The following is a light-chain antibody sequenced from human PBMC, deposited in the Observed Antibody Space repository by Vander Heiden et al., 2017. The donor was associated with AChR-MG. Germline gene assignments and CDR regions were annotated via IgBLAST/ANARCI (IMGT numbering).Light chain of an antibody. Sequence: DIQMTQSPSTLSASVGDRVTITCRASQSISKWLAWYQQKPGKAPKLLIFDASDLETGVPSRFSGSGSGTEFTLSISSLQPDDFATYYCQEYYSYSMLTFGGGTKVEIK. J-gene: IGKJ4*01. CDR2: DAS. V-gene: IGKV1-5*01. CDR1: QSISKW. CDR3: QEYYSYSMLT.